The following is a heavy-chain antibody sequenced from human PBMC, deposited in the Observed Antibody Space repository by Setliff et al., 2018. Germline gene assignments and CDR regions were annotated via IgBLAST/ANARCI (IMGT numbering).Heavy chain of an antibody. D-gene: IGHD3-22*01. V-gene: IGHV4-4*02. CDR2: IYHSGST. J-gene: IGHJ3*02. CDR3: ARDHYDSRGSYAFDI. Sequence: SETLSLTCAVSGGSISSSNWWSWVRQPPGKGLEWIGEIYHSGSTNYNPSLKSRVTISVDKSKNQFSLNLSSVTAADTAMYYCARDHYDSRGSYAFDIWGQGTVVTVSS. CDR1: GGSISSSNW.